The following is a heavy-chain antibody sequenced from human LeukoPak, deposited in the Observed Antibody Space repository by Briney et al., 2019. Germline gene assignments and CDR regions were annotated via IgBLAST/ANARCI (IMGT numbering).Heavy chain of an antibody. V-gene: IGHV4-39*01. CDR1: GGSISSSSYY. D-gene: IGHD3-10*01. CDR3: ASLHGSGSFDY. CDR2: IYYSGST. Sequence: SETLSLTCTVSGGSISSSSYYWGWIRQPPGKGLEWIGSIYYSGSTYYNPSLKSRVTISVDTSKNQFSLKLSSVTAADTAVYYCASLHGSGSFDYWGQGTLVTVSS. J-gene: IGHJ4*02.